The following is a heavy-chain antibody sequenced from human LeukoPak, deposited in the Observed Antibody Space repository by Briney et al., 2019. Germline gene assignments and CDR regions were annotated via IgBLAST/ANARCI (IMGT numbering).Heavy chain of an antibody. Sequence: SQTLSLTCTVSGGSISSDGYYWNWIRQYPGKGLEWIGYIYYNGNTYYNPSLKSRVTISLDTSKNQFSLRLSSVTAADTALYYCARGPQYSSTWYTYWGQGTLVTVSS. V-gene: IGHV4-31*03. CDR1: GGSISSDGYY. D-gene: IGHD6-13*01. J-gene: IGHJ4*02. CDR2: IYYNGNT. CDR3: ARGPQYSSTWYTY.